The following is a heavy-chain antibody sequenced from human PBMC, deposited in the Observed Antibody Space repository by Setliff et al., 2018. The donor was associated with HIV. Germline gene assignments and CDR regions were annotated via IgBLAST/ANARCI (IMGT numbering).Heavy chain of an antibody. CDR3: ARVEAKIRGATYGMDV. V-gene: IGHV4-30-2*01. CDR2: IYHSGST. Sequence: PSETLSLTCAVSGGSISSGGYSWSWIRQPPGKGLEWIGYIYHSGSTYYNPSLKSRVTISVDRSKNQFSLKLSSVTAADTAVYYCARVEAKIRGATYGMDVWGQGTTVTVSS. D-gene: IGHD3-10*01. J-gene: IGHJ6*02. CDR1: GGSISSGGYS.